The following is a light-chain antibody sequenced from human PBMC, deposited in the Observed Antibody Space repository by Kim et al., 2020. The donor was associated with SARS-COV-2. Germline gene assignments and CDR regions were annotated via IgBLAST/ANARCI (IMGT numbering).Light chain of an antibody. J-gene: IGLJ2*01. CDR3: QVWDSSSDHVV. CDR1: NIGSKS. V-gene: IGLV3-21*04. Sequence: SYELTQPPSVSVAPGKTARSTCGGNNIGSKSVHXYQQKPGQAPVLVIYYDSDRPSGIPERFSGSNSGNTATLTISRVEAGDEADYYCQVWDSSSDHVVFG. CDR2: YDS.